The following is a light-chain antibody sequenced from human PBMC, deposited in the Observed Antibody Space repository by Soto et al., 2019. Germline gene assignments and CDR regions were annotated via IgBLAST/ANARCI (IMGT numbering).Light chain of an antibody. Sequence: QSVLTQPASVSGSPGQSITISCTGTSTDFVGYNYVSWYQQPPGKAPKLMIYEVSNRPSGVSNRFSGSKSGNTASLTISGLQAEDEADYYCSSYTRSSPYLFGNGTKVTV. CDR3: SSYTRSSPYL. CDR1: STDFVGYNY. V-gene: IGLV2-14*01. CDR2: EVS. J-gene: IGLJ1*01.